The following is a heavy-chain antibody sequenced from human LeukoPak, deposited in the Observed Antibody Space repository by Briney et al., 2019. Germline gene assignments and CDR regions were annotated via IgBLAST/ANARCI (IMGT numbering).Heavy chain of an antibody. J-gene: IGHJ5*02. D-gene: IGHD5-18*01. CDR1: GYTFTGYY. CDR2: INPNSGGT. CDR3: ARDCDTAMVDRWFDP. V-gene: IGHV1-2*02. Sequence: ASVKVSCKASGYTFTGYYMHWVRQAPGQGLEWMGWINPNSGGTNYAQKFQGRVTMTRDTSISTAYMELSRLRSDDTAVYYCARDCDTAMVDRWFDPWGQGTLVTVSS.